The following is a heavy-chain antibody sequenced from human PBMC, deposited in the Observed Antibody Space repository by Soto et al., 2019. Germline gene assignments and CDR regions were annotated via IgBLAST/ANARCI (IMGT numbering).Heavy chain of an antibody. CDR2: IIPILGIA. V-gene: IGHV1-69*02. D-gene: IGHD2-15*01. Sequence: QVQLVQSGAEVKKPGSSVKVSCKASGGTFSSYTISWVRQAPGQGLEWMGRIIPILGIANYAQKFQGRVTITADKSTSTAYMELSSLRSEDTALYYCTSDIVVVVAATAADAFDIWGQGTMVTVSS. CDR1: GGTFSSYT. J-gene: IGHJ3*02. CDR3: TSDIVVVVAATAADAFDI.